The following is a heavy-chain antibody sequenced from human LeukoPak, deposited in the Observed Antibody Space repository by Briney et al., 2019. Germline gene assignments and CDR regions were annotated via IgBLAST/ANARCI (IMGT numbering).Heavy chain of an antibody. J-gene: IGHJ4*02. Sequence: ASVKVSCKVSGHTLSDLSMHWVRRAPGKGLEWMGGFDPENGETVYAKKFQGRVTLTEDTSRDTGYMEVSSLRSEDTAVYYCGTKRWAAAGPIDFWGQGTLVTVSS. CDR1: GHTLSDLS. V-gene: IGHV1-24*01. D-gene: IGHD6-13*01. CDR2: FDPENGET. CDR3: GTKRWAAAGPIDF.